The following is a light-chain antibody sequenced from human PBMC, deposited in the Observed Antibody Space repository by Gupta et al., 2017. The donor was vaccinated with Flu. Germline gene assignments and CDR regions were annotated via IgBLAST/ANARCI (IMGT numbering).Light chain of an antibody. J-gene: IGLJ3*02. CDR1: GSNSGANYD. CDR3: QSYDSSLSDSV. CDR2: ANS. Sequence: SAPPQPPPVSGAPGQMVTISCTGSGSNSGANYDVHWYQQLPGAAPKLLIYANSTRPSGAPDRFSGSKSGPSASLAITGLQDEDEDDYYCQSYDSSLSDSVFGGGTKLTVL. V-gene: IGLV1-40*01.